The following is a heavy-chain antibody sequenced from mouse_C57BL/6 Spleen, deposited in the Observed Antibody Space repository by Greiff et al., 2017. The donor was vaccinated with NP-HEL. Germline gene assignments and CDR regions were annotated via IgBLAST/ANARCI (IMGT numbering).Heavy chain of an antibody. J-gene: IGHJ2*01. D-gene: IGHD2-1*01. CDR3: AAIYYGNYVDFDY. V-gene: IGHV1-52*01. Sequence: QVQLQQPGAELVRPGSSVKLSCKASGYTFTSYWMHWVKQRPIQGLEWIGNIDPSDSETHYNQKFKDKATLTVDKSSSTAYMQLSSLTSEDSAVYYCAAIYYGNYVDFDYWGQGTTLTVSS. CDR1: GYTFTSYW. CDR2: IDPSDSET.